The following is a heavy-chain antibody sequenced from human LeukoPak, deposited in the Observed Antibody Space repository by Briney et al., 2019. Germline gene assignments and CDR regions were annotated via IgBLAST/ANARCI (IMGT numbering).Heavy chain of an antibody. D-gene: IGHD3-16*01. CDR3: ARGGGLDV. Sequence: PGGSLRLSYVASGFTFSSYWMNWARQAPGKGLEWVASINHNGNVNYYVDSVKGRFTISRDNAKNSLYLQMSNLRAEDTAVYFCARGGGLDVWGQGATVTVSS. J-gene: IGHJ6*02. CDR1: GFTFSSYW. V-gene: IGHV3-7*03. CDR2: INHNGNVN.